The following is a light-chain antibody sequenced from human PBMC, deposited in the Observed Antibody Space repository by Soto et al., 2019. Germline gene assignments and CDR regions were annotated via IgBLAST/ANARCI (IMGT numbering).Light chain of an antibody. V-gene: IGKV2-24*01. Sequence: DIVMTQSPLSLPVTLGQPASISCRSSQSLLHSDGKSYLSWLQQRPGQPPRVLIYKISQRISGVPDRFSGSGAGTYFTLKISRVEAEDVGVYYCLQATQLRTFGQGTKLEIK. J-gene: IGKJ2*02. CDR2: KIS. CDR3: LQATQLRT. CDR1: QSLLHSDGKSY.